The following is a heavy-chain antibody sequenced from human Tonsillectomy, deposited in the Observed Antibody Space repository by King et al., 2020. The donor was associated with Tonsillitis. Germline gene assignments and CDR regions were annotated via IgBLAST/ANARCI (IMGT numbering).Heavy chain of an antibody. CDR2: ISDDGSKK. D-gene: IGHD2-15*01. Sequence: QLVQSGGGVVQPGRSLRLSCAASGFNFSTYGMHWVRQAPGKGLEWVAIISDDGSKKYYADSVKGRFTISRDNSNNTLYVQMNSLRAEDTAVYYCAKDRGGRHIVVVAGGPTYAYGMDVWGQGTTLSVSS. V-gene: IGHV3-30*18. J-gene: IGHJ6*02. CDR1: GFNFSTYG. CDR3: AKDRGGRHIVVVAGGPTYAYGMDV.